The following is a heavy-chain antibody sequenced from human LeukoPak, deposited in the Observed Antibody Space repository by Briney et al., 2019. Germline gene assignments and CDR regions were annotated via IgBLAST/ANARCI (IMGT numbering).Heavy chain of an antibody. V-gene: IGHV3-66*01. J-gene: IGHJ4*02. CDR3: ARSNCDSCYMGVWYYFDY. CDR2: KYSGGST. CDR1: GITVSSNY. Sequence: GGSLRLSCAASGITVSSNYMSWVRQAPGKGPECVSVKYSGGSTYYADSVKGRFTFSRDNSKNTLYLQMNSLRAEDTAVYYCARSNCDSCYMGVWYYFDYWGQGATVTVSS. D-gene: IGHD3-10*01.